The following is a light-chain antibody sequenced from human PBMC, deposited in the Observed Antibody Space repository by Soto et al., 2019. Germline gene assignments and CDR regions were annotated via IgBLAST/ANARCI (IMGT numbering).Light chain of an antibody. CDR3: SSYTTSNTVVI. CDR2: DVS. CDR1: STDVGTYDY. Sequence: QSALTQPAAVSGSPGQPITISCTGTSTDVGTYDYVSWYQQHPGKAPKVIIYDVSNRPSGLSNRFSGSKSGNTASLTISGLQPEDEADYYCSSYTTSNTVVIFGGGTKLTVL. J-gene: IGLJ2*01. V-gene: IGLV2-14*03.